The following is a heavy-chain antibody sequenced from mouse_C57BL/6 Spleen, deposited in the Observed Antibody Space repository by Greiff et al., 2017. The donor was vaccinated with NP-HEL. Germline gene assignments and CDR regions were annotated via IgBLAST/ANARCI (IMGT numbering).Heavy chain of an antibody. CDR1: GYSFTGYF. D-gene: IGHD1-1*01. CDR3: ARWDYGSSLYFDY. J-gene: IGHJ2*01. V-gene: IGHV1-20*01. Sequence: VQLKQSGPELVKPGDSVKISCKASGYSFTGYFMNWVMQSHGKSLEWIGRINPYNGDTFYNQKFKGKATLTVDKSSSTAHMELRSLTSEDSAVYYCARWDYGSSLYFDYWGQGTTLTVSS. CDR2: INPYNGDT.